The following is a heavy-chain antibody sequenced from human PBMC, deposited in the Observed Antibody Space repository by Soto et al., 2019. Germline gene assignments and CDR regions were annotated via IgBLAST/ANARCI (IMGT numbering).Heavy chain of an antibody. D-gene: IGHD4-17*01. Sequence: QITLKESGPTLVKPTQTLTLTCTFSGFSLSTSGVGVGWIRQPPGKALGWLALIYWDDDKRYSPSLKSRLTITKDTSKNQVVHTMTNMDPVDTATYYCAHRPPTVTTMVNAFDIWGQGTMVTVSS. CDR2: IYWDDDK. V-gene: IGHV2-5*02. J-gene: IGHJ3*02. CDR3: AHRPPTVTTMVNAFDI. CDR1: GFSLSTSGVG.